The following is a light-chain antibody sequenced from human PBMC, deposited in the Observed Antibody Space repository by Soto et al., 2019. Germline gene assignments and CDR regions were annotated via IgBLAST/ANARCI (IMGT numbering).Light chain of an antibody. J-gene: IGKJ5*01. CDR1: QDISNY. CDR3: QQGHSNPIT. CDR2: DAS. V-gene: IGKV1-33*01. Sequence: DTQMTQSPSSLSASVGDRVTITCQASQDISNYLNWYQQKPGKAPKLLIYDASNLETGVPSRFSGSGSATDFTLTISSLQPEDFATYYCQQGHSNPITLGQGTRLEIK.